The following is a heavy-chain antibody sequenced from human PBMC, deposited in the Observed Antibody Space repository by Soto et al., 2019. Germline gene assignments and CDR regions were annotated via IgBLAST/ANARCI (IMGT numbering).Heavy chain of an antibody. J-gene: IGHJ4*02. V-gene: IGHV4-34*01. CDR2: INHSGST. D-gene: IGHD3-22*01. CDR1: GGSFSGYY. CDR3: ARHPQRGAGYYYPFDY. Sequence: PSETLSLTCAVYGGSFSGYYWSWIRQPPGKGPEWIGEINHSGSTNYNPSLKSRVTISVDTSQSQFSLRLSSVTAADTAVYYCARHPQRGAGYYYPFDYWGQGALVTVSS.